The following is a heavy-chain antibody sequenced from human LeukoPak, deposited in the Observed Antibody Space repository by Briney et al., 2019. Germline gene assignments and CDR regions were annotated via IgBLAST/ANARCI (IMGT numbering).Heavy chain of an antibody. J-gene: IGHJ4*02. CDR2: INSDGSST. V-gene: IGHV3-74*01. D-gene: IGHD1-26*01. Sequence: GGSLRLSCAASGFTFTNYWMHWVRQAPGKGLVWVSRINSDGSSTTYADSVKGRFTISRDNAKNTLYLQMNSLRAEDTAVYYCAKEVGATVYWGQGTLVTVSS. CDR1: GFTFTNYW. CDR3: AKEVGATVY.